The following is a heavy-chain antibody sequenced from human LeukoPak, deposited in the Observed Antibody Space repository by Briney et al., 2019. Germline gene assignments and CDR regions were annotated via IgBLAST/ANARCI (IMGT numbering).Heavy chain of an antibody. D-gene: IGHD2-15*01. V-gene: IGHV3-30*02. CDR1: GFTFSSSG. Sequence: GGSLRLSCAASGFTFSSSGMHWVRQAPGKGLEWVAFIRYDGSKKYYADSVKGRFTISRDNSKNTLYLQMHSLRDEDTAVYYCAPLGYCSGDSCYSIPDAFDVWGQGTMVTVSS. CDR3: APLGYCSGDSCYSIPDAFDV. CDR2: IRYDGSKK. J-gene: IGHJ3*01.